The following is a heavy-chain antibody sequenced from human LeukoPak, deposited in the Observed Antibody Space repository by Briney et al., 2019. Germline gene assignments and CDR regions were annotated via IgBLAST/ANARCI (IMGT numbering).Heavy chain of an antibody. J-gene: IGHJ4*02. D-gene: IGHD3-10*01. CDR2: ISSSSSYI. CDR1: GFTFSSYS. Sequence: GGSLRLSCAASGFTFSSYSMNWVRQAPRKGLEWVSSISSSSSYIYYADSVKGRFTISRDNAKNSLYLQMNSLRAEDTAVYYCARGGVSAQFYFDYWGQGTLVTVSS. CDR3: ARGGVSAQFYFDY. V-gene: IGHV3-21*01.